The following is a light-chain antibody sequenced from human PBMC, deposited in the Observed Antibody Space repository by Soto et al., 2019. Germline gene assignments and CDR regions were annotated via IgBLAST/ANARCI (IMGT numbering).Light chain of an antibody. CDR3: SSYTISTLVV. Sequence: QSALTQPASVSGSPGQSITISCTGTSSDVGGYNYVSWYQQHPGKAPKLMIYDVSNRPSGVSNRFSGSKSGNTASLTISGRQAEDEADYDCSSYTISTLVVFGGETKLTVL. J-gene: IGLJ2*01. CDR1: SSDVGGYNY. V-gene: IGLV2-14*01. CDR2: DVS.